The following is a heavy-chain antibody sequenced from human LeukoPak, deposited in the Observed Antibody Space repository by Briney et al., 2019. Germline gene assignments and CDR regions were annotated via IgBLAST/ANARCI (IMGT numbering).Heavy chain of an antibody. J-gene: IGHJ5*02. CDR3: ARLRYDSSGYYDH. CDR2: IYYSGST. CDR1: GGSISSGGYY. Sequence: SETPSLTCTVSGGSISSGGYYWSWIRQHPGKGLEWIGYIYYSGSTYYNPSLKSRVTISVDTSKNQFSLKLSSVTAADTAVYYCARLRYDSSGYYDHWGQGTLVTVSS. V-gene: IGHV4-31*03. D-gene: IGHD3-22*01.